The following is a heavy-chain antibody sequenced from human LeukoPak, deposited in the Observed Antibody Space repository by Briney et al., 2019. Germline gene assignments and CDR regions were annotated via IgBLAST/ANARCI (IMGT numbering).Heavy chain of an antibody. J-gene: IGHJ2*01. Sequence: SETLSLTCTVSGGSISSYYWSWIRQPAGKGLEWIGRIYTSGSTNYNPSLKSRVTMSVDTSKNQFSLKLSSVTAADTAVYYCARQGEAYDSRDWYFDLWGRGTLVTVSS. D-gene: IGHD3-22*01. V-gene: IGHV4-4*07. CDR3: ARQGEAYDSRDWYFDL. CDR2: IYTSGST. CDR1: GGSISSYY.